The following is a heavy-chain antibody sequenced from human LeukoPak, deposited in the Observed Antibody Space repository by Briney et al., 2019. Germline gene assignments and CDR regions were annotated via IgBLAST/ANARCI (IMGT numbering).Heavy chain of an antibody. CDR2: INPNSGGT. CDR3: ARDCSSTSCYHPPFDY. CDR1: GYTFTGYY. D-gene: IGHD2-2*01. J-gene: IGHJ4*02. Sequence: SVKVSCKASGYTFTGYYMHWVRQAPGQGLEWMGWINPNSGGTNYAQKFQGRVTMTRDTSISTAYMELSRLRSDDTAVYYCARDCSSTSCYHPPFDYWGQGTLVTVSS. V-gene: IGHV1-2*02.